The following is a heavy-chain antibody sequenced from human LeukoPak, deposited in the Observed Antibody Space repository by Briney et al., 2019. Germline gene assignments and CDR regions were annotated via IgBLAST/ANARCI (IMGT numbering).Heavy chain of an antibody. CDR2: ISGSGGST. CDR1: GFTFSSYA. D-gene: IGHD2-2*01. CDR3: VLGYCSSTSCSSTPIDY. J-gene: IGHJ4*02. Sequence: PGGSLRLSCAASGFTFSSYAMSWVRQAPGKGLEWVSAISGSGGSTYYADSVKGRFTISRDNSKNTLYLQMNSLRAEDTAVYYGVLGYCSSTSCSSTPIDYWGQGTLVTVSS. V-gene: IGHV3-23*01.